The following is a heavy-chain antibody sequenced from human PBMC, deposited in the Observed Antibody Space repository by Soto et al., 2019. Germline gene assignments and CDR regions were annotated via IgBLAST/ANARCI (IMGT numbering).Heavy chain of an antibody. CDR1: GFTFSSYA. CDR3: ALMGDYGSGGSDAFDI. CDR2: ISGSGGST. J-gene: IGHJ3*02. V-gene: IGHV3-23*01. Sequence: EVQLLESGGGLVQPGGSLRLSCAASGFTFSSYAMSWVRQAPGKGLEWVSAISGSGGSTYYADSVKGRFTISRDNSKNTVYLQMTSLRAEDTAVYYCALMGDYGSGGSDAFDIWGQGRMVTVSS. D-gene: IGHD3-10*01.